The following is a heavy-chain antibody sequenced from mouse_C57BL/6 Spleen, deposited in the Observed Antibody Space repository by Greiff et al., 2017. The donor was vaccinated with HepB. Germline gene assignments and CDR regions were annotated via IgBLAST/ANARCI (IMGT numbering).Heavy chain of an antibody. D-gene: IGHD1-1*01. J-gene: IGHJ2*01. CDR1: GFTFSSYA. CDR2: ISDGGSYT. V-gene: IGHV5-4*01. CDR3: ARESYGSSYGDY. Sequence: EVKLVESGGGLVKPGGSLKLSCAASGFTFSSYAMSWVRQTPEKRLEWVATISDGGSYTYYPDNVKGRFTISRDNAKNNLYLQMSHLKSEDTAMYYCARESYGSSYGDYWGQGTTLTVSS.